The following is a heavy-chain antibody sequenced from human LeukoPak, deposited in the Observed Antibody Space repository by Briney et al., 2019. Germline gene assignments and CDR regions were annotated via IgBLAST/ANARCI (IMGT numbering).Heavy chain of an antibody. CDR1: SGSFSGYY. CDR3: ARGGNWNYDFDY. D-gene: IGHD1-7*01. J-gene: IGHJ4*02. Sequence: SETLSLTCAVYSGSFSGYYWSWIRQPPGKGLEWIGEINHSGSTNYNPPLKSRVTISVDTSKNQFSLKLSSVTAADTAVYYCARGGNWNYDFDYWGQGTLVTVSS. V-gene: IGHV4-34*01. CDR2: INHSGST.